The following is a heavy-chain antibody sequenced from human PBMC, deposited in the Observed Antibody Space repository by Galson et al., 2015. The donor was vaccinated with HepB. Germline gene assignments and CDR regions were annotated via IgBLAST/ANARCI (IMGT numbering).Heavy chain of an antibody. Sequence: SLRLSCAASGFTVSSNYMNWVRQAPGKGLEWVSVLYSGGITYYADSVKGRFTISRDNSKNTLYLQMNSLRAEGTAVYYCARLKMFYYDSRGPGGFDIWGQGTMVTVSS. V-gene: IGHV3-53*01. D-gene: IGHD3-22*01. CDR1: GFTVSSNY. J-gene: IGHJ3*02. CDR3: ARLKMFYYDSRGPGGFDI. CDR2: LYSGGIT.